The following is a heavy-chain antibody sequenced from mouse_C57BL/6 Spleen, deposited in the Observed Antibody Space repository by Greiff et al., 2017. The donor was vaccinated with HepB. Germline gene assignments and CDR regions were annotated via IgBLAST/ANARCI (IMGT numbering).Heavy chain of an antibody. CDR1: GYAFTNYL. CDR2: INPGSGGT. Sequence: VKLQESGAELVRPGTSVKVSCKASGYAFTNYLIEWVKQRPGQGLEWIGVINPGSGGTNYNEKFKGKATLTADKSSSTAYMQLSSLTSEDSAVYFCARSKWLLGGYAMDYWGQGTSVTVSS. J-gene: IGHJ4*01. CDR3: ARSKWLLGGYAMDY. V-gene: IGHV1-54*01. D-gene: IGHD2-3*01.